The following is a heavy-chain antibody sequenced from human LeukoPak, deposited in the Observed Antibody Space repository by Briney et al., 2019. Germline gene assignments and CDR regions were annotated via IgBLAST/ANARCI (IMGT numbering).Heavy chain of an antibody. J-gene: IGHJ4*02. CDR1: GFTFRNHW. V-gene: IGHV3-74*03. D-gene: IGHD2-8*01. CDR3: ARDQRETGLSDIVH. CDR2: ISSDGSST. Sequence: GGSLRLSCAASGFTFRNHWMHWVRQTPGKGLVWVSRISSDGSSTTYADSVKGRFTISRDNAKNTLYLQMNNLRAEDTAMYYCARDQRETGLSDIVHWAQGTLVIVSS.